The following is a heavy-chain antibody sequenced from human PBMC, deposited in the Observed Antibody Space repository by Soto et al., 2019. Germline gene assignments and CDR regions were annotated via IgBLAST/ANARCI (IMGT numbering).Heavy chain of an antibody. CDR2: ISYDGSFV. CDR1: GLTFIDYG. D-gene: IGHD1-1*01. CDR3: AKERGRNRNFAMDV. Sequence: SLRLSCVVSGLTFIDYGFHWVRQAPGKGLDWVAAISYDGSFVYYADSVRGRLTISRDNSRNTLDLQMNTLRHEDTAVYYCAKERGRNRNFAMDVWGQGTSVTVSS. V-gene: IGHV3-30*18. J-gene: IGHJ6*02.